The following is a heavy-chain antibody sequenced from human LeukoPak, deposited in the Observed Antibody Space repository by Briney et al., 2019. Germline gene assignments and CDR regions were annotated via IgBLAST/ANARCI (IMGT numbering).Heavy chain of an antibody. CDR2: IYYSGST. Sequence: SETLSLTCTVSGGSVSSGSYYWSWIRQPPGRGLEWIGYIYYSGSTNYNPSLKSRVTISVDTSKNQFSLKRSSVTVADTAVYYCARGRYFYDSSGFFCTGGGAPMPFHWGQGTLVTVSS. CDR1: GGSVSSGSYY. CDR3: ARGRYFYDSSGFFCTGGGAPMPFH. J-gene: IGHJ4*02. V-gene: IGHV4-61*01. D-gene: IGHD3-22*01.